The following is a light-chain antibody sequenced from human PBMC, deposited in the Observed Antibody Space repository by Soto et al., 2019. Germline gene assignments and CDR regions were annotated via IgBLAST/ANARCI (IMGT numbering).Light chain of an antibody. Sequence: QTVVTQEPSFSVSPGGTVTLTCGLSSGSVSTSYYPSWYQQTPGQAPRTLIYNTSTRSSGVPDRFSGSILGNKAALTITGDQADDESDYYCVFYMGSGISVFGGGTKLTVL. CDR2: NTS. V-gene: IGLV8-61*01. CDR1: SGSVSTSYY. J-gene: IGLJ3*02. CDR3: VFYMGSGISV.